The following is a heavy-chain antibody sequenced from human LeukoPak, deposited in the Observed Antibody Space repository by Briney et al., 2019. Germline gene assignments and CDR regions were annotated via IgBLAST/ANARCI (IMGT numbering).Heavy chain of an antibody. CDR2: INPNSGGT. V-gene: IGHV1-2*02. CDR1: GYTFTGHY. CDR3: ARDPRSRYCSGGSCPYFDY. J-gene: IGHJ4*02. Sequence: GASVKVSCKXSGYTFTGHYMHWVRQAPRQGLEWMGWINPNSGGTNYAQKFQGRVTMTRDTSISTAYMELSRLRSDDTAVYYCARDPRSRYCSGGSCPYFDYWGQGTLVTVSS. D-gene: IGHD2-15*01.